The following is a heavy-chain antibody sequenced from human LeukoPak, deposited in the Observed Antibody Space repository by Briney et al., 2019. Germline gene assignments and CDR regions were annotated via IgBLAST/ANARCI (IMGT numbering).Heavy chain of an antibody. D-gene: IGHD2-8*01. J-gene: IGHJ4*02. V-gene: IGHV4-34*01. CDR3: ARELYVGGFDY. Sequence: PSETLSLTCAVYGGSFSGYYWSWIRQPPGKGLEWIGEINHSGSTNYNPSLKSRVTISVDTSKNQFSLKLSSVTAADTAVYYCARELYVGGFDYWGQGTLVTVSS. CDR1: GGSFSGYY. CDR2: INHSGST.